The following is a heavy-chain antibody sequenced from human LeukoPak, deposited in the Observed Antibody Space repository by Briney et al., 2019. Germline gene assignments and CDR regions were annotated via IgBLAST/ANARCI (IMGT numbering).Heavy chain of an antibody. J-gene: IGHJ4*02. V-gene: IGHV1-18*01. CDR3: ARDRFRSGAQVVVAATLGY. Sequence: ASVKVSCKASGYTFTSYGISWVRQAPGQGLEWMGWISAYNGNTNYAQKLQGRVTMTTDTSTSTAYMELRSLRSDDTAVYYCARDRFRSGAQVVVAATLGYWGRGTLVTVSS. D-gene: IGHD2-15*01. CDR1: GYTFTSYG. CDR2: ISAYNGNT.